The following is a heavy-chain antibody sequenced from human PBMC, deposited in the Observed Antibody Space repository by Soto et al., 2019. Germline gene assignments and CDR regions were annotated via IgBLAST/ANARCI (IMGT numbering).Heavy chain of an antibody. CDR2: IISSSSYI. J-gene: IGHJ4*02. V-gene: IGHV3-21*01. CDR3: ARDLHLRDGYKPLDY. D-gene: IGHD5-12*01. Sequence: LRHSCASSGFTFSSYRMNWFRQATGKGLEWVSSIISSSSYIYYADSVKGRFTISRDNAKNSLYLQMNSLRAEDTAVYYCARDLHLRDGYKPLDYWGQGTRVNVSS. CDR1: GFTFSSYR.